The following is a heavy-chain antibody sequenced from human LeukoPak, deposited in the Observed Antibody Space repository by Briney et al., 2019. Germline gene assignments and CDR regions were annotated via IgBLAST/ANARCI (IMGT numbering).Heavy chain of an antibody. V-gene: IGHV4-4*02. J-gene: IGHJ4*02. CDR1: GGSISSSNW. CDR3: ARRGSMTGPPPL. D-gene: IGHD6-6*01. CDR2: IHHSGST. Sequence: SETLSLTCAVSGGSISSSNWWSWVRQPPGKGLEWIGEIHHSGSTSYNPSLKSRVTISVDTSKNQFSLKLSSVTAADTAVYYCARRGSMTGPPPLWGQGTLVTVSS.